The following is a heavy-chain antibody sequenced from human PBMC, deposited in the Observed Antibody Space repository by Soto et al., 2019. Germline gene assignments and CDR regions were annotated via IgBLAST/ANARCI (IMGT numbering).Heavy chain of an antibody. CDR2: ISHSGRT. D-gene: IGHD2-2*01. V-gene: IGHV4-34*01. J-gene: IGHJ4*02. CDR3: ARGPGYCTTTSCRRGYVY. CDR1: GGSFSGYF. Sequence: PSETLSLTCAVYGGSFSGYFWTWIRQSPGKGLQWIGEISHSGRTNYNTSLNARVTISIDTSNEQFSLTLTSVTVADTAVYYCARGPGYCTTTSCRRGYVYWGQGTLVNVYS.